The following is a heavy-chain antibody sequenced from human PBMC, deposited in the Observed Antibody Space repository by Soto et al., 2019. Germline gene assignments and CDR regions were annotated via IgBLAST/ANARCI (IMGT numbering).Heavy chain of an antibody. CDR1: GFSFTNYW. J-gene: IGHJ5*02. V-gene: IGHV5-10-1*01. CDR2: IDPVDSYA. D-gene: IGHD6-13*01. CDR3: ARIESIARNWFDP. Sequence: PGASLKISCKGSGFSFTNYWISWVRQMPGKGLEWMGNIDPVDSYANYSPSFQGHVTFSVDTSISTAYLQWSSLKASDTAMYFCARIESIARNWFDPWGQGTLGTVSS.